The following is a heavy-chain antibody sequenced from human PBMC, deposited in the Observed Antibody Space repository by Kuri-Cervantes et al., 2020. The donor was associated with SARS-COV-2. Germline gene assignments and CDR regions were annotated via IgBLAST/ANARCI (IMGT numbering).Heavy chain of an antibody. D-gene: IGHD3-9*01. CDR1: GSTFSSYS. Sequence: GESLKISCAASGSTFSSYSMNWVRQAPGKGLEWVSYISSSSSTIYYADSVKGRFTISRDNAENSLYLQMNSLRDEDTAVYYCARVPYDILTGYYVSPIDYWGQGTLVTVSS. CDR3: ARVPYDILTGYYVSPIDY. J-gene: IGHJ4*02. CDR2: ISSSSSTI. V-gene: IGHV3-48*02.